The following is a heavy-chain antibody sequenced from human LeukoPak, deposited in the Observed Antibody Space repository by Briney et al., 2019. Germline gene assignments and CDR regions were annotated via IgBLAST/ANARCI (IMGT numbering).Heavy chain of an antibody. CDR1: GFTFSNAW. CDR2: IKSKTDGGTT. D-gene: IGHD4-23*01. V-gene: IGHV3-15*01. J-gene: IGHJ4*02. CDR3: TTDSVVNDYYFDY. Sequence: GGSLRLSCAASGFTFSNAWMSWVRQAPRKGLEWVGRIKSKTDGGTTDYAAPVKGRFTISRDDSKNTLYLQMNSLKTEDTAVYYCTTDSVVNDYYFDYWGQGTLVTVSS.